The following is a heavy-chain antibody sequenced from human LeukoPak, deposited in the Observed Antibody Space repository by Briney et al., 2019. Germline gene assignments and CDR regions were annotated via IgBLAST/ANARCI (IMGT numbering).Heavy chain of an antibody. D-gene: IGHD6-13*01. V-gene: IGHV4-59*01. CDR3: ARVIGYSSTWFPYYFDH. J-gene: IGHJ4*02. CDR1: GGSTSSYY. CDR2: VYYSGST. Sequence: SETLSLICTVSGGSTSSYYWSWIRQPPGKGLEWIGHVYYSGSTNYNPSLKSRVTISLDTSKNQFSLKLSSVTTADTAVYYCARVIGYSSTWFPYYFDHWGQGTLVTVSS.